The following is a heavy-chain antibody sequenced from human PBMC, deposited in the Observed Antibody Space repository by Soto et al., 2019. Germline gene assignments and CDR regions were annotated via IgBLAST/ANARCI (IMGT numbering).Heavy chain of an antibody. J-gene: IGHJ6*02. CDR1: GYTFTRYG. V-gene: IGHV1-18*01. D-gene: IGHD1-1*01. CDR2: ISGYNGDT. CDR3: AKNEQRPYYYCALDV. Sequence: GASVKVSCKASGYTFTRYGISWVRQAPGQGLEWMGWISGYNGDTNYAQKFQDRVSMTIDTSTGTAYMELRSLTSDDTAIYYCAKNEQRPYYYCALDVWGQGTMVTVSS.